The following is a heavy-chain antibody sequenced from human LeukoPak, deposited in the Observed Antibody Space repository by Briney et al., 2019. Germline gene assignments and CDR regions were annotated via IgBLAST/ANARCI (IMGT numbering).Heavy chain of an antibody. CDR3: AKDVKDNSAWIKYSYGMDV. Sequence: PGGSLRLSCAASAFTFSYYGMHWVRQAPGEGLEWVTVISYDGSNKYYADSVKGRFTVSRDNSKNTLYLQMNSLRAEDTAVYYCAKDVKDNSAWIKYSYGMDVWGQGTTVTVSS. CDR2: ISYDGSNK. CDR1: AFTFSYYG. D-gene: IGHD6-19*01. V-gene: IGHV3-30*18. J-gene: IGHJ6*02.